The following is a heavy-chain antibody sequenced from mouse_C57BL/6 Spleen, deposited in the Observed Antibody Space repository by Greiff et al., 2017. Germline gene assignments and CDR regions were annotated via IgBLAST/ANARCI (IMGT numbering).Heavy chain of an antibody. CDR3: ARGDGNYNWYCDV. D-gene: IGHD2-1*01. J-gene: IGHJ1*03. CDR2: ISYSGST. CDR1: GYSITSDY. Sequence: DVMLVESGPGLAKPSQTLSLTCSVTGYSITSDYWNWIRKFPGHKLEYMGYISYSGSTYYNPSLKSRISLTRDTSKNQYYLQLNSVTTEDTATYYCARGDGNYNWYCDVWGTGTTVTGSS. V-gene: IGHV3-8*01.